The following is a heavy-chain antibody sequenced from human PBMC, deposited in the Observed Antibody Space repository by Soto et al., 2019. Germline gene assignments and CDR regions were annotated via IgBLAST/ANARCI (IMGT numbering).Heavy chain of an antibody. D-gene: IGHD2-21*02. V-gene: IGHV4-31*03. J-gene: IGHJ3*02. CDR1: GDSISSGCSY. Sequence: LSEPLSLTCPVSGDSISSGCSYWSWRLQNPGKGLEWIAYIYYSGTTYYNPSPKSRVTISVDTSKNQFSLKLSSVTAADTAVYYCARDPQDLCGGACSAAFDIWGQRTMVTVS. CDR3: ARDPQDLCGGACSAAFDI. CDR2: IYYSGTT.